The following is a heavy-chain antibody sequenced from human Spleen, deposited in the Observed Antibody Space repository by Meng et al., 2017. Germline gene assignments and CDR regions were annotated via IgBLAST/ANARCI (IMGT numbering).Heavy chain of an antibody. J-gene: IGHJ6*02. CDR2: MNPNTGNT. V-gene: IGHV1-8*02. Sequence: ASVKVSCKASGYTFSNYDVNWVRQAAGQGLEWMGWMNPNTGNTGYARKFQGRVTMTRNTSIGTVYMELSSLTSDDTAVYSCARAYCSDTSCRYYHNYGMDVWGQGTTVTVSS. CDR1: GYTFSNYD. CDR3: ARAYCSDTSCRYYHNYGMDV. D-gene: IGHD2-2*01.